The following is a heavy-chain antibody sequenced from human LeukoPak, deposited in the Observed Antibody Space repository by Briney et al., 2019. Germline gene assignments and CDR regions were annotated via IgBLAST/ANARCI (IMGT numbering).Heavy chain of an antibody. V-gene: IGHV2-5*02. D-gene: IGHD3-22*01. CDR1: GFSLSTSGVG. Sequence: FGPTLVKPTQTLTLTCTFSGFSLSTSGVGVGWIRQPPGKALEWLALIYWDDDKRYSPSLKSRLTITKDTSKNQVVLTMTNMDPVDTATYYCAHTYSSGYSLYFDYWGQGTLVTVSS. CDR3: AHTYSSGYSLYFDY. CDR2: IYWDDDK. J-gene: IGHJ4*02.